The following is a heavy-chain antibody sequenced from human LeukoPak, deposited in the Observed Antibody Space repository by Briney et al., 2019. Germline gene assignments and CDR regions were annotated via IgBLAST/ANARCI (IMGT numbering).Heavy chain of an antibody. Sequence: GGSLRLSCAASGFTFSSYAMHWVRQAPGKGLEWVAVISYDGSNKYYADSVKGRFTISRDNSKNTLYLQMNSLRAEDTAVYYCARGWEPDAFDIWSQGTMVTVSS. CDR1: GFTFSSYA. CDR2: ISYDGSNK. J-gene: IGHJ3*02. D-gene: IGHD1-26*01. CDR3: ARGWEPDAFDI. V-gene: IGHV3-30-3*01.